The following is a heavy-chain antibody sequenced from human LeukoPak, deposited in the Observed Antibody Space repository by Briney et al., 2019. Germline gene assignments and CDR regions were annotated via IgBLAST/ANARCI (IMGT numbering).Heavy chain of an antibody. V-gene: IGHV1-2*02. CDR2: INPNSGGT. Sequence: ASVKVSCKASGYTFTGYYMHWVRQAPGQGLEWMGWINPNSGGTNYAQKFQGRVTMTRDTSISTAYMELSRLRSDDTAVYYCARAESIVVVPAAEFGFDYWGQGTLVTVSS. D-gene: IGHD2-2*01. CDR3: ARAESIVVVPAAEFGFDY. J-gene: IGHJ4*02. CDR1: GYTFTGYY.